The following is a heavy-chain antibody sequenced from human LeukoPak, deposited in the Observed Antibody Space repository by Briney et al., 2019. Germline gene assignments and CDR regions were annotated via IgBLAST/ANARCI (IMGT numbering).Heavy chain of an antibody. Sequence: SETLSLTCTVSGGSISSSNWWSWVRQPPGKGLEWIGEMYPSGSTNYNPSLKSRVTISVDTSKNQFSLKLSSVTAADTAVYYCARALCGGSYCVDYWGQGTLVTVSS. CDR2: MYPSGST. J-gene: IGHJ4*02. CDR3: ARALCGGSYCVDY. CDR1: GGSISSSNW. V-gene: IGHV4-4*02. D-gene: IGHD1-26*01.